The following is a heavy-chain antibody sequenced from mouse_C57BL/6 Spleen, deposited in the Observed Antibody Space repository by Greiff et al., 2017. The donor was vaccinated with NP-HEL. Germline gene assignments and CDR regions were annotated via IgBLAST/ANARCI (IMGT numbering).Heavy chain of an antibody. V-gene: IGHV14-3*01. CDR1: GFNIKNTY. Sequence: VQLQQSVAELVRPGASVKLSCTASGFNIKNTYMHWVKQRPEQGLEWIGRIDPANGTTKYAPKFQGKATITADTSSNTAYLQLSSLTSEDTAIYYCASAHYGSSSWFAYWGQGTLVTVSA. CDR2: IDPANGTT. CDR3: ASAHYGSSSWFAY. J-gene: IGHJ3*01. D-gene: IGHD1-1*01.